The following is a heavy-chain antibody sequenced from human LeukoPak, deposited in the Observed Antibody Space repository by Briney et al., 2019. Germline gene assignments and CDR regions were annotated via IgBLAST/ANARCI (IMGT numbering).Heavy chain of an antibody. J-gene: IGHJ4*02. Sequence: GGSLRLSCAASGFTFSSYWMSWVRQAPGKGLEWVANIKQDGSEKYYVDSVKGRFTISRDNAKNSLYLQMNSLRAEDTAVYYCARDRRGYSYGDFDYWGQGTLVTVSS. D-gene: IGHD5-18*01. CDR3: ARDRRGYSYGDFDY. V-gene: IGHV3-7*01. CDR2: IKQDGSEK. CDR1: GFTFSSYW.